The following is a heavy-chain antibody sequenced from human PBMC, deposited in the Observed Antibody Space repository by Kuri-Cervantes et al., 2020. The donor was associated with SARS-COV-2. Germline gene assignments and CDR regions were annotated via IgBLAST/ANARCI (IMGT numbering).Heavy chain of an antibody. Sequence: GESLKISCAASGFTVSSNYMSWARQAPGKGLEWVSVIYSGGSTYYADSVKGRFTISRDNSKNTLYLQMNSLRAEDTAVYYCARVRMPAYYFDYWGQGTLVTVSS. V-gene: IGHV3-53*01. J-gene: IGHJ4*02. D-gene: IGHD2-2*01. CDR2: IYSGGST. CDR1: GFTVSSNY. CDR3: ARVRMPAYYFDY.